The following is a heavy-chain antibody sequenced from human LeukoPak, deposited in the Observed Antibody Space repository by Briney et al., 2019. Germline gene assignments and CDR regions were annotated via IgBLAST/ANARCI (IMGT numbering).Heavy chain of an antibody. J-gene: IGHJ5*02. Sequence: ASVKVSCKVSGYTLTELSMHWVRQAPGKGLEWMGGFDPEDGETIYAQKFQGRVTMTEDTSTDTAYMELSSLRSEDTAVYYCAEYSGSYYWFDPWSQGTLVTVSS. D-gene: IGHD1-26*01. CDR3: AEYSGSYYWFDP. V-gene: IGHV1-24*01. CDR2: FDPEDGET. CDR1: GYTLTELS.